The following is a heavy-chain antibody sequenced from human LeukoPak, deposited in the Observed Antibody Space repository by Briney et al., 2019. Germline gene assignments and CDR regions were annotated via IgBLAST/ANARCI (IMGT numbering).Heavy chain of an antibody. Sequence: PSETLSLTCTVSGGSISSSSYYWGWIRQPPGKGLEWIGSIHYSGSTYYNPSLKSRVTISVDTSKNQFSLKLSSVTAADTAVYYCARRVAATRGFDYWGQGTLVTVSS. CDR2: IHYSGST. V-gene: IGHV4-39*01. CDR3: ARRVAATRGFDY. J-gene: IGHJ4*02. D-gene: IGHD2-15*01. CDR1: GGSISSSSYY.